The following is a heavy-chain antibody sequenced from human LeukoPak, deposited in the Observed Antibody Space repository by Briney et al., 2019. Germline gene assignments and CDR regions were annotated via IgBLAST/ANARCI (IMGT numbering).Heavy chain of an antibody. J-gene: IGHJ4*02. Sequence: GSLRLSCAASGFTFSSYSMNWVRQPPGKGLEWIGEINHSGSTNYNPSLKSRVTISVDTSKNQFSLNLSSVTAADTAVYYCARDVVAAAGSWDYWGQGTLVTVSS. CDR1: GFTFSSYS. CDR3: ARDVVAAAGSWDY. V-gene: IGHV4-34*01. CDR2: INHSGST. D-gene: IGHD6-13*01.